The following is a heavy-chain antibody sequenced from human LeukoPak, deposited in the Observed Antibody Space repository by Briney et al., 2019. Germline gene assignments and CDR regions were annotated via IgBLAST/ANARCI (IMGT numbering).Heavy chain of an antibody. V-gene: IGHV1-24*01. J-gene: IGHJ6*02. CDR2: FDPEDGET. Sequence: ASVKVSCKVSGYTLTELSMHWVRQAPGKGLEWMGGFDPEDGETIYAQKFQGRVTMTEDTSTDTAYMELSSLRSEDTAVYYCATTDSARSITIFGVVINGMDVWGQGTTVTVSS. CDR3: ATTDSARSITIFGVVINGMDV. D-gene: IGHD3-3*01. CDR1: GYTLTELS.